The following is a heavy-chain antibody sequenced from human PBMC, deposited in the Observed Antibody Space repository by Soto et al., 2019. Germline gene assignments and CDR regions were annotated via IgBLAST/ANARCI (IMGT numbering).Heavy chain of an antibody. Sequence: PGGSLRLSCAASGFTFSSYAMSWVRQAPGKGLEWVSAISGSGGSTYYADSVKGRFTISRDNSKNTLYLQMNSLRAEDTAVCYCARRRAYDILTGYPDYWGQGTLVTVSS. D-gene: IGHD3-9*01. CDR3: ARRRAYDILTGYPDY. J-gene: IGHJ4*02. V-gene: IGHV3-23*01. CDR2: ISGSGGST. CDR1: GFTFSSYA.